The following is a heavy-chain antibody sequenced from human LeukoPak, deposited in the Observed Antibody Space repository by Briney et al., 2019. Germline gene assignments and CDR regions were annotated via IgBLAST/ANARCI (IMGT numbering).Heavy chain of an antibody. J-gene: IGHJ4*02. Sequence: SETLSPTCTVSGGSISSSNWWSWVRQPPGKGLEWIGEIYHSGSTNYNPSLKRRVTISVDKSKNQFSLKLSSVTAADTAVYYCARGTATPLVYWGQGTLVTVSS. CDR2: IYHSGST. V-gene: IGHV4-4*02. D-gene: IGHD2-2*01. CDR1: GGSISSSNW. CDR3: ARGTATPLVY.